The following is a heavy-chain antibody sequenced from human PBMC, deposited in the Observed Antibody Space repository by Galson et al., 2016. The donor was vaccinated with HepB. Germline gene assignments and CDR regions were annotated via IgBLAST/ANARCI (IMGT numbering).Heavy chain of an antibody. CDR3: ARQYWVGPSDD. J-gene: IGHJ4*02. CDR1: GVSITSNDW. CDR2: IFHSGRV. D-gene: IGHD2/OR15-2a*01. V-gene: IGHV4-4*02. Sequence: ETLSLTCAVSGVSITSNDWCGWVRQPPGQGLEWSGQIFHSGRVNSTPSLASRVTISIDTTNNHFSLKLTSVTAAVTALYYCARQYWVGPSDDWGQGTLVTVAS.